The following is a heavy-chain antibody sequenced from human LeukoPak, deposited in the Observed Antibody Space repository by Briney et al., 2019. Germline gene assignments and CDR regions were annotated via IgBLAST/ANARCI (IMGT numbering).Heavy chain of an antibody. CDR3: ARWYGDYGVNWFDP. CDR1: GGSISSYY. CDR2: IYYSGST. D-gene: IGHD4-17*01. J-gene: IGHJ5*02. Sequence: PSETLSLTCTVSGGSISSYYWSWIRQPPGKGLEWIGYIYYSGSTNYNPSLKSRVTISVDTSKNQFSLKLSSVTAADTAVYYCARWYGDYGVNWFDPWGQGTLVTVSS. V-gene: IGHV4-59*01.